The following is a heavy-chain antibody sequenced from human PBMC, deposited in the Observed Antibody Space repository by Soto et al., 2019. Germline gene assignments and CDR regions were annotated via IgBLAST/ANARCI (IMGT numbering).Heavy chain of an antibody. CDR1: GFTFTSSA. V-gene: IGHV1-58*01. CDR2: IVVGSGNT. J-gene: IGHJ6*02. D-gene: IGHD6-19*01. Sequence: ASVKVSCKASGFTFTSSAVQWVRQARGQRLEWIGWIVVGSGNTNYAQKFQARVTITRDMSTSTAYMELSSLRAQDTAVYYCAADHREEQWLGGPEYYYGMDVWGQGTTVTVSS. CDR3: AADHREEQWLGGPEYYYGMDV.